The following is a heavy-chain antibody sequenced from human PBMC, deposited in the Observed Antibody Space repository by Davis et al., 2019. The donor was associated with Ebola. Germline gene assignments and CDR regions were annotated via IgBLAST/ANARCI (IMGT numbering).Heavy chain of an antibody. Sequence: ASVTVSCKASGYTFTNYYTHWVRHAPGQGREWMGLINPNDGRTIYAQKFQGRVTVTRDTSTTTVYMDLSSLRSEDTALYYCTTPGGQDSGYDVFDIWGQGKMVTVSS. D-gene: IGHD5-12*01. J-gene: IGHJ3*02. V-gene: IGHV1-46*03. CDR3: TTPGGQDSGYDVFDI. CDR2: INPNDGRT. CDR1: GYTFTNYY.